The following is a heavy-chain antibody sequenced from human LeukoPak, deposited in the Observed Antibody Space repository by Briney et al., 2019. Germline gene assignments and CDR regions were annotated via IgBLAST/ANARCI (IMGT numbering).Heavy chain of an antibody. D-gene: IGHD1-26*01. V-gene: IGHV3-64*01. CDR2: ISSNGGST. CDR3: ARGSGTYYPLYFDY. CDR1: GFTFSSYS. J-gene: IGHJ4*02. Sequence: GGSLRLSCAASGFTFSSYSMHWVRQAPGKGLEYVSAISSNGGSTYYANSVKGRFTISRDNSKNTLYLQMVSLRAEDMAMYYCARGSGTYYPLYFDYWGQGTLVTVSS.